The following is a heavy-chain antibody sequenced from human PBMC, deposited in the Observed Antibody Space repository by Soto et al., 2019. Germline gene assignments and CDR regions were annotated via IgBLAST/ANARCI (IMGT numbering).Heavy chain of an antibody. J-gene: IGHJ6*02. Sequence: PGGSLRLSCAASGFTFSSYWMSWVRQAPGKGLEWVANIKQDGSEKYYVDSVKGRFTISRDNAKNSLYLQMNSLRAEDTAVYYCARAYYDFWSGYYYRYYNYYGMDVWGQGTTVTVSS. V-gene: IGHV3-7*03. CDR3: ARAYYDFWSGYYYRYYNYYGMDV. CDR2: IKQDGSEK. D-gene: IGHD3-3*01. CDR1: GFTFSSYW.